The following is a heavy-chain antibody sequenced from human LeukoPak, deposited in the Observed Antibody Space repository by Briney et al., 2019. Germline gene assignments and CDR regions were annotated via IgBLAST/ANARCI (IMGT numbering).Heavy chain of an antibody. J-gene: IGHJ4*02. CDR3: ARAESRFGY. CDR2: IWYDGSNK. Sequence: GRSLRLSCAASGFTFSSYGMHWVRQAPVKGLEWVALIWYDGSNKYYADSVKGRFTVSRDNSKNTLYLEMNSLRAEDTAVYYCARAESRFGYWGQGTLVAVSS. D-gene: IGHD3-10*01. V-gene: IGHV3-33*01. CDR1: GFTFSSYG.